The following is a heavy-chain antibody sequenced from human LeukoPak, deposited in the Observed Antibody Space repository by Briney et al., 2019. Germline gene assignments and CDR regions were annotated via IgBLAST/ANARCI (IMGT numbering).Heavy chain of an antibody. V-gene: IGHV3-20*04. D-gene: IGHD4-17*01. J-gene: IGHJ6*03. CDR1: GFTFDEYG. CDR2: INWNGDST. CDR3: ARNTVTDFYYYSYMDV. Sequence: GGSLRLSCAATGFTFDEYGMSWVRQAPGKGLEWVSGINWNGDSTGYAYSVKGRFTISRDNAKNSLYLQMNSLRAEDTALYYCARNTVTDFYYYSYMDVWGKGTTVTVSS.